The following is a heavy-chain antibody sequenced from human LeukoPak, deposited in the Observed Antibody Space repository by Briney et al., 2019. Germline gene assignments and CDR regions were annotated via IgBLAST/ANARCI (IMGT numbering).Heavy chain of an antibody. CDR3: ARHAGGGFGTIDY. D-gene: IGHD3-10*01. V-gene: IGHV4-59*08. J-gene: IGHJ4*02. CDR2: SYYSGST. Sequence: MTSETLSLTCTVSGGSISSYYRSWIRQPPAKGLEWIGYSYYSGSTHYNPSLKSRVTISVDTYKHQFSLKLTSVTAAHTAVYYCARHAGGGFGTIDYWGQGTLVTVSS. CDR1: GGSISSYY.